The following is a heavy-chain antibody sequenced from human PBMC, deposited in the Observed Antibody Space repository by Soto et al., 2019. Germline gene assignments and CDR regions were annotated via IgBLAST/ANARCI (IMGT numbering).Heavy chain of an antibody. J-gene: IGHJ6*02. CDR1: GFTFSSYW. CDR2: IKQDGSEK. Sequence: GGSLRLSCAASGFTFSSYWMSWVRQAPGKGLEWVANIKQDGSEKYYVDSVKGRFTISRDNAKNSLYLQMNSLRAEDTDVYYCAREPSQYDYDSSGRPGGGSYYYYGMDVWGQGTTVTVSS. V-gene: IGHV3-7*01. CDR3: AREPSQYDYDSSGRPGGGSYYYYGMDV. D-gene: IGHD3-22*01.